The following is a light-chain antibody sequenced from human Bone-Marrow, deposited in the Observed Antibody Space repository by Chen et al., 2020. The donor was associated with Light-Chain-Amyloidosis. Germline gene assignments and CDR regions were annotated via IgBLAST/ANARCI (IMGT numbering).Light chain of an antibody. CDR3: QVWDMSSDRPV. CDR1: NIGSTS. J-gene: IGLJ3*02. V-gene: IGLV3-21*02. CDR2: DDS. Sequence: SYVLTQPSSVSVAPGQTATIACGGNNIGSTSVHWYLQTPGQAPLLVVYDDSDRPSGIPERLSGYNSGNTATLTISRVEAGDEADYYCQVWDMSSDRPVFGGGTKLTVL.